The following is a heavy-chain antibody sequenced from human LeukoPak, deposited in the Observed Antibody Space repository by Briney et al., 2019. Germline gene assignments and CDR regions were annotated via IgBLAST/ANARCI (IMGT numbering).Heavy chain of an antibody. Sequence: PGGSLRLSCAASGFTFSSYGMHWVRQAPGKGLEWVAVISYDGSNKHYADSVKGRFTISRDNSKNTLYLQMNSLRAEDTAVYYCAKAGGGSYYWGQGTLVTVSS. CDR1: GFTFSSYG. CDR2: ISYDGSNK. D-gene: IGHD1-26*01. CDR3: AKAGGGSYY. J-gene: IGHJ4*02. V-gene: IGHV3-30*18.